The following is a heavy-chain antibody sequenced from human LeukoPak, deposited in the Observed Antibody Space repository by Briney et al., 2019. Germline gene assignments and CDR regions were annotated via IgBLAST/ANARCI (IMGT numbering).Heavy chain of an antibody. D-gene: IGHD3-3*01. CDR3: ARDSRRTYYDFWSGYYTGGPFDY. J-gene: IGHJ4*02. Sequence: PSETLSLTCTVSGGSISSSSYYWGWIRQPPGKGLEWIGCIYYSGSTYYNPSLKSRVTISVDTSKNQFSLKLSSVTAADTAVYYCARDSRRTYYDFWSGYYTGGPFDYWGQGTLVTVSS. CDR2: IYYSGST. CDR1: GGSISSSSYY. V-gene: IGHV4-39*07.